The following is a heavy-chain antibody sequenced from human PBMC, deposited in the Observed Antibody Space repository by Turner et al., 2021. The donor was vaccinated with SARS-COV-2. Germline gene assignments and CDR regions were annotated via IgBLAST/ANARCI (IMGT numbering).Heavy chain of an antibody. V-gene: IGHV4-39*01. J-gene: IGHJ4*02. Sequence: QLQLQESGPGLVKPSETMYLTCTVTGGSISSSSYYWGWIRQPPGKGLEWIGSIYYSGSTYNNSSLKSRVTMSVDTSKNQFSLKLTSVTAADTAVYYCARHSPELRGDFFDYWGQGTLVTVSS. CDR1: GGSISSSSYY. D-gene: IGHD1-26*01. CDR3: ARHSPELRGDFFDY. CDR2: IYYSGST.